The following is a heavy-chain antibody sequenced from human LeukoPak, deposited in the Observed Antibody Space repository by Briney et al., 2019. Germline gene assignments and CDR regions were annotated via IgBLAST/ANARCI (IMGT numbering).Heavy chain of an antibody. CDR2: INPNSGDT. D-gene: IGHD6-19*01. CDR1: GYTFTGYY. V-gene: IGHV1-2*02. Sequence: ASVKVSCKASGYTFTGYYMHWVRQAPGQGLEWMGWINPNSGDTNSAQTFQGRVTMTRDTSISTAYMELSSLRSDDTAIYYCARDALLGIAVPYNWFDPWGQGTLVTVSS. J-gene: IGHJ5*02. CDR3: ARDALLGIAVPYNWFDP.